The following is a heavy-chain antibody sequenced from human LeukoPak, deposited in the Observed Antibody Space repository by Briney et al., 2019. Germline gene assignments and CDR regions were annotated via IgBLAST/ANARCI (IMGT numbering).Heavy chain of an antibody. V-gene: IGHV4-31*03. D-gene: IGHD5-12*01. J-gene: IGHJ4*02. CDR2: IYYSGST. CDR1: GGSISSGGYS. CDR3: ARGLVAYFDY. Sequence: PSETLSLTCTVSGGSISSGGYSWSWIRQHPGKGLEWIGYIYYSGSTYYHPSLKSRVTISVDTSKNQFSLKLSSVTAADTAVYYCARGLVAYFDYWGQGTLVTVSS.